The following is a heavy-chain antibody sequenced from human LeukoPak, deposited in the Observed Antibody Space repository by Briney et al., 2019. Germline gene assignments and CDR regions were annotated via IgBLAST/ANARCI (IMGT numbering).Heavy chain of an antibody. CDR3: AKDRGGSYYGFDY. CDR1: GFTFSSYA. D-gene: IGHD1-26*01. J-gene: IGHJ4*02. Sequence: GGSLRLSCAASGFTFSSYAMSWVRQAPGKGLEWVSAISGSGGSTYYADSVKGRFTISRDNSKNTLYLQMTSLRAEDTAVYYCAKDRGGSYYGFDYWGQGTLVTVSS. CDR2: ISGSGGST. V-gene: IGHV3-23*01.